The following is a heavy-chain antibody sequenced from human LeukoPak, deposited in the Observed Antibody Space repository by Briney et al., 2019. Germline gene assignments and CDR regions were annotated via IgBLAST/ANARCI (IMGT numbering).Heavy chain of an antibody. D-gene: IGHD6-13*01. CDR2: IKSDGSST. J-gene: IGHJ4*02. V-gene: IGHV3-74*01. CDR3: ARGGDSSNWYPGYFDY. CDR1: GFTFSNYW. Sequence: GRFLRLSCAASGFTFSNYWMHWVRQAPGKGPVWVSRIKSDGSSTRFADSVQGRFTISGDNGKNTLYLQMNSLRAEDTCVYYCARGGDSSNWYPGYFDYWGQGALVTVSS.